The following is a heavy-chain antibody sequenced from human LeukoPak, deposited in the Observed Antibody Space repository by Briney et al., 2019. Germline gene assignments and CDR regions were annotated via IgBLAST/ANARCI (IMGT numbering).Heavy chain of an antibody. CDR3: ARGGVTELYYGMDV. CDR2: ISWNSDIL. Sequence: TGGSLRLSCAASGFTFDDYGMHWVRQAPGKGLEWVSGISWNSDILGYADSVKGRFSISRDNAENSLYLQMNSLRAEDTALYYCARGGVTELYYGMDVWGQGTTVTVSS. V-gene: IGHV3-9*01. J-gene: IGHJ6*02. D-gene: IGHD3-16*01. CDR1: GFTFDDYG.